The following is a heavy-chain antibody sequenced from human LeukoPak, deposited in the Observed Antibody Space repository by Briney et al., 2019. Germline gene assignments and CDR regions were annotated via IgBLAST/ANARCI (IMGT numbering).Heavy chain of an antibody. Sequence: GGSLRLSCAASGFTFSSYWMHWVRQVPGKGLVWVSRINSGGTTTNYADSVKGRFTISRDNAKNTLFLQMNSLRAEDTAVYYCGRETYTYDTSGPDHWGQGTLVTVSS. D-gene: IGHD3-22*01. CDR1: GFTFSSYW. CDR2: INSGGTTT. V-gene: IGHV3-74*01. J-gene: IGHJ4*02. CDR3: GRETYTYDTSGPDH.